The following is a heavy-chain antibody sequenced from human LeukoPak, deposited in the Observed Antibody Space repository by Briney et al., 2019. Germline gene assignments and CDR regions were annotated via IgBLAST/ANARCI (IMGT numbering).Heavy chain of an antibody. CDR1: GFTFSSHV. CDR2: IWYDGGNK. J-gene: IGHJ6*02. D-gene: IGHD6-19*01. V-gene: IGHV3-33*01. Sequence: GGSLRLSCAASGFTFSSHVMHWVRQAPGKGLEWVAVIWYDGGNKYYADSVKGRFTISRDNSKNTLYLQMNSLRAEDMAVYYCARLHSSGWYDPELVGMDVWGQGITVIVSS. CDR3: ARLHSSGWYDPELVGMDV.